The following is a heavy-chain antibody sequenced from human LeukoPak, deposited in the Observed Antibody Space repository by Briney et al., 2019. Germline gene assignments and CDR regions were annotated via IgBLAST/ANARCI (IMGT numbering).Heavy chain of an antibody. D-gene: IGHD3-3*01. J-gene: IGHJ5*02. CDR2: ITNSGTT. CDR1: GESISSHY. V-gene: IGHV4-59*11. CDR3: ARYNYDFWSGYSKWFDP. Sequence: SETLSLTCNVSGESISSHYWSWTRQSPGKGLEWIGYITNSGTTKFNPSLKSRVTISRDTSKNQISLRLSSVTAADTAVYYCARYNYDFWSGYSKWFDPWGQGTLVTVSS.